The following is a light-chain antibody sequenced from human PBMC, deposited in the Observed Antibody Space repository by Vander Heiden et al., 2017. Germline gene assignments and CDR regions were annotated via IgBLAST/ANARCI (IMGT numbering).Light chain of an antibody. J-gene: IGKJ4*01. V-gene: IGKV3-20*01. CDR2: ATS. Sequence: EIVLTQSPVTLSLSPGERATLSCSASQSVGSSYFAWYQHKPGQAPRLLIYATSRRATCVPDSFSGGGSGTDFTLTISRLESEDFAIYYCQQYVRSPVTFGGGTKVEIK. CDR1: QSVGSSY. CDR3: QQYVRSPVT.